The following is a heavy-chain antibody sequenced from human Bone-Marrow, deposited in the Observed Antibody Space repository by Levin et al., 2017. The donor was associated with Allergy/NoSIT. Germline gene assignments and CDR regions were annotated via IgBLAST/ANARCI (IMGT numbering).Heavy chain of an antibody. J-gene: IGHJ6*02. Sequence: GGSLRLSCAASGFVFSSNGMHWVRQAPGKGLEWVAVISYDGNQKYYADSVKGRFDISRDNSRNTLYLQLNSLRPEDTAVYYCAKDRGGGYANYYGLDVWGQGTTVTVSS. CDR2: ISYDGNQK. CDR1: GFVFSSNG. V-gene: IGHV3-30*18. CDR3: AKDRGGGYANYYGLDV. D-gene: IGHD5-12*01.